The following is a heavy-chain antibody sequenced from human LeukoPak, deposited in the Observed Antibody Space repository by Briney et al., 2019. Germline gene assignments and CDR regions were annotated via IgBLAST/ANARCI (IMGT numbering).Heavy chain of an antibody. J-gene: IGHJ6*02. CDR1: GDSISTYY. V-gene: IGHV4-59*01. Sequence: PSETLSLTCTVSGDSISTYYWSWIRQPPGKGLEWIGYIYYSGSTSYNPSLKSRVTLSVDMSKNQFSLKLSSVTAADTAVYFCARLPLVGATYYYSDMDVWGQGTTVTVSS. D-gene: IGHD1-26*01. CDR3: ARLPLVGATYYYSDMDV. CDR2: IYYSGST.